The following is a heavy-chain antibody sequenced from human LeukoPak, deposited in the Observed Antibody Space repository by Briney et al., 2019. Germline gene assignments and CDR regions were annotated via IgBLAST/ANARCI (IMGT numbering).Heavy chain of an antibody. D-gene: IGHD1-7*01. CDR3: ARGLAYITGTTGRDY. J-gene: IGHJ4*02. Sequence: SETLSLTCAVSGGSFSGYYWSWIRQPPGKGLEWIGEINHSGSTNYNPSLKSRVTISVDTSKNQFSLKLSSVTAADTAVYYCARGLAYITGTTGRDYWGQGTLVTVSS. V-gene: IGHV4-34*01. CDR2: INHSGST. CDR1: GGSFSGYY.